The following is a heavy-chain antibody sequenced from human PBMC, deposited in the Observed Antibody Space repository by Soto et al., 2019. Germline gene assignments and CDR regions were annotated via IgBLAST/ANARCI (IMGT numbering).Heavy chain of an antibody. CDR3: ARRGYSSSWYYYYYYGMDS. Sequence: ASVKVSCKTSGYTFTNYDINWVRQAAGQGLEWMGWMNPKSGYTGSARKFQGRVTMTRNTSISTAYMELSSLRSEDTAVYYCARRGYSSSWYYYYYYGMDSGAKGPRSPSP. J-gene: IGHJ6*02. CDR2: MNPKSGYT. CDR1: GYTFTNYD. V-gene: IGHV1-8*01. D-gene: IGHD6-13*01.